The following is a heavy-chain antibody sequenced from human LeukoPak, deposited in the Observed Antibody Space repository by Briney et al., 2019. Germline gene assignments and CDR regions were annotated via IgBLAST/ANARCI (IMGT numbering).Heavy chain of an antibody. CDR2: IYHSGST. Sequence: PSETLSLTCTVSGYSISSGYYWGWIRQPPGKGLEWIGSIYHSGSTYYNPSLKSRVTISVDTSKNQFSLKLSSVTAADTAVYYCARVSPHSSGWGTFDYWGQGTLVTVSS. V-gene: IGHV4-38-2*02. D-gene: IGHD6-19*01. CDR3: ARVSPHSSGWGTFDY. CDR1: GYSISSGYY. J-gene: IGHJ4*02.